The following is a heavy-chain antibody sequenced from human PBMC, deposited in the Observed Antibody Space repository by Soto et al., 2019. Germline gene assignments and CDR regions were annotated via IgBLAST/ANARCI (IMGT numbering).Heavy chain of an antibody. D-gene: IGHD3-10*01. Sequence: QIQLVQSATEVKKPGASVKVSCKTSGYTFSSYGVSWVRQAPGQGLEWMGWISAYNDNTNYVQKFQGRVTLTTDTSTRTAYMELRSLRSDDTAIYYCAREGYYYGSGTYAPPRYYGMDVWGQGTTVIVSS. CDR3: AREGYYYGSGTYAPPRYYGMDV. CDR1: GYTFSSYG. V-gene: IGHV1-18*01. CDR2: ISAYNDNT. J-gene: IGHJ6*02.